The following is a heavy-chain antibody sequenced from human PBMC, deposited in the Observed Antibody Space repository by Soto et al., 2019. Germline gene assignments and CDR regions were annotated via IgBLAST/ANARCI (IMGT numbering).Heavy chain of an antibody. CDR3: ARVSYYDFWSGYYSDAFDI. CDR1: GGSISSYY. CDR2: IYYSGST. V-gene: IGHV4-59*01. Sequence: AETLSLTCTVSGGSISSYYWSWIRQPPGKGLEWIGYIYYSGSTNYNPSLKSRVTISVDTSKNQFSLKLSSVTAADTAVYYCARVSYYDFWSGYYSDAFDIWGQGTMVTVSS. D-gene: IGHD3-3*01. J-gene: IGHJ3*02.